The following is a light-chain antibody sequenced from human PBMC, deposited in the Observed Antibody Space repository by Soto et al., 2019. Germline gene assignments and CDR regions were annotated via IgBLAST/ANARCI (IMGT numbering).Light chain of an antibody. CDR3: MSYTTSSTWV. V-gene: IGLV2-14*01. CDR2: AVT. CDR1: SSDVGAYKY. Sequence: QSVLTQPASVSGSPGQSITISCTGTSSDVGAYKYVSWYQQHPDKAPKLIIYAVTNRPSGVSNRFSGSKSGNTASLTISGLQAQDEADYYCMSYTTSSTWVFGGGTKVPS. J-gene: IGLJ3*02.